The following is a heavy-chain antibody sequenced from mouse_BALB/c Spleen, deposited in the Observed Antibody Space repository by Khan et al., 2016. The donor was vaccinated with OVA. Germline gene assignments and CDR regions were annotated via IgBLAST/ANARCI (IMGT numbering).Heavy chain of an antibody. Sequence: EVELVESGGGLVQPGGSRKLSCAASGFTFSSFGMHWVRQAPEKGLEWVAYISSGSSTIYYADTVKGRFTISRDNPKNTLFLQMTSLRSEATAMYYCAREDYGHWYFDVWGAGTTVTVSS. CDR1: GFTFSSFG. J-gene: IGHJ1*01. V-gene: IGHV5-17*02. CDR3: AREDYGHWYFDV. D-gene: IGHD1-1*02. CDR2: ISSGSSTI.